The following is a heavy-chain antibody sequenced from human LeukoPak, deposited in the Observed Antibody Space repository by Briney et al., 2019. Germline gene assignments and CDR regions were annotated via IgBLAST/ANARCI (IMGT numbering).Heavy chain of an antibody. CDR1: GYSITSDYY. CDR3: ARQILVPSAYIDY. V-gene: IGHV4-38-2*01. D-gene: IGHD2-2*01. J-gene: IGHJ4*02. CDR2: IYHSGST. Sequence: SETLSLTCAVSGYSITSDYYWGWVRQPPGKGLEWIGTIYHSGSTYYNPSLKSRVTISVDTSKNHVSLKLRSVTAADTAVYYCARQILVPSAYIDYWGQGNLVTVSS.